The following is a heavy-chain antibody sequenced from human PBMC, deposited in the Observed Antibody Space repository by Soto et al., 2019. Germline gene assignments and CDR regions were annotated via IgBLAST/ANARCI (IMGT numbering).Heavy chain of an antibody. CDR2: INSDGSST. J-gene: IGHJ6*01. V-gene: IGHV3-74*01. Sequence: PGGSLRLSCAASVFTFSSYWMHLVRQAPGEGLVWVSRINSDGSSTSYADSVKGRFTISRYNAKNTLYLQMNSLRAEETAVYYCARPRVATALDGMDVWVQGTTVTVSS. CDR1: VFTFSSYW. D-gene: IGHD5-12*01. CDR3: ARPRVATALDGMDV.